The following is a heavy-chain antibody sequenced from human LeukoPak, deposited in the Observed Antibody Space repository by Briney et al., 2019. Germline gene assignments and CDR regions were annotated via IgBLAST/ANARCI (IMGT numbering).Heavy chain of an antibody. CDR1: GGSISSYY. D-gene: IGHD2-2*01. V-gene: IGHV4-39*01. Sequence: SETLSLTCTVSGGSISSYYWGWIRQPPGKGLEWIGSIYYSGSTYYNPSLKSRVTISVDTSKNQFSLKLSSVTAADTAVYYCARRWVDIVVVPAANWFDPWGQGTLVTVSS. CDR2: IYYSGST. CDR3: ARRWVDIVVVPAANWFDP. J-gene: IGHJ5*02.